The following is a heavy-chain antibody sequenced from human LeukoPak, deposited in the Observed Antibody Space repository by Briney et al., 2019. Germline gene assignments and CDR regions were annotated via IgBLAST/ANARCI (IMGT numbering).Heavy chain of an antibody. CDR3: ARQEFTSGWYEGDY. CDR2: IYYSGST. Sequence: SETLSLTCTVSGGSISSDYWSWIRQPPGKGLEWIGYIYYSGSTNYNPSLKSRVTISVDTSKNQFSLKLSSVTAADTAVYYCARQEFTSGWYEGDYWGQGTLVTVSS. D-gene: IGHD6-19*01. CDR1: GGSISSDY. J-gene: IGHJ4*02. V-gene: IGHV4-59*08.